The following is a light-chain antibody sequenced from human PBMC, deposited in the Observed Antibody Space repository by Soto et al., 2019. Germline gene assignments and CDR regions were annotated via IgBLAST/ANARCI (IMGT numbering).Light chain of an antibody. Sequence: EIVLTQSPGTLSLSPGERATLSCRASQSVSSSYLAWYQQKPGQAPRLLIYRASSRATGIPDRFSGSGSGTDFTLTISRLEPEDFAVYYCQLYGTSPPVTFGGGTKVEI. CDR2: RAS. CDR3: QLYGTSPPVT. CDR1: QSVSSSY. J-gene: IGKJ4*01. V-gene: IGKV3-20*01.